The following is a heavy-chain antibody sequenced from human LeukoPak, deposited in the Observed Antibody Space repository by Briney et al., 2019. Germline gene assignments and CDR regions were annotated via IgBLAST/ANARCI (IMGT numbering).Heavy chain of an antibody. J-gene: IGHJ4*02. D-gene: IGHD3-9*01. CDR2: ISYDGSNK. CDR1: GFTFSSYS. Sequence: PGGSLRLSCATSGFTFSSYSMNWVRQAPGKGLEWVAVISYDGSNKYYADSVKGRFTISRDNSKNTLYLQMNSLRAEDTAVYYCARRGFDWLSLDYWGQGTLVTVSS. CDR3: ARRGFDWLSLDY. V-gene: IGHV3-30-3*01.